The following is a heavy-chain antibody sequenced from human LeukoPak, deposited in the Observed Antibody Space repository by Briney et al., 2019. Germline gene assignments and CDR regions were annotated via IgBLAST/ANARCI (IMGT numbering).Heavy chain of an antibody. Sequence: ASVTVSCKASGYTFTSYYMHWVRQAPGQGLEWMGIINPSGGSTSYAQKFQGRVTMTRDTSTSTVYMELSSLRSEDTAVYYCASSGGSQGNFDYRGQGTLVTVSS. CDR3: ASSGGSQGNFDY. CDR2: INPSGGST. CDR1: GYTFTSYY. J-gene: IGHJ4*02. D-gene: IGHD2-15*01. V-gene: IGHV1-46*01.